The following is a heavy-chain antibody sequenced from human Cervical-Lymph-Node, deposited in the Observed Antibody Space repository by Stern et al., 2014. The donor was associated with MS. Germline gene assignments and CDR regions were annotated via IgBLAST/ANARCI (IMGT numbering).Heavy chain of an antibody. D-gene: IGHD2-8*02. Sequence: QLQLQESGPGLVKPSETLSLTCAVSGDSISSYTHYWAWIRQPPGKGLEWIGSVYYSGPTTYIPSPKSPVTIPVDTPKNPFSLGLNSVTAADTAVYYCAKHACTGAACPFDLWGQGTLVTVSS. V-gene: IGHV4-39*01. CDR3: AKHACTGAACPFDL. J-gene: IGHJ4*02. CDR1: GDSISSYTHY. CDR2: VYYSGPT.